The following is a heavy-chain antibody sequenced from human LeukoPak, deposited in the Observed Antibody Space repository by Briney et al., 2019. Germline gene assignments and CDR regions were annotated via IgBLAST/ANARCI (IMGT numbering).Heavy chain of an antibody. V-gene: IGHV3-48*04. J-gene: IGHJ4*02. CDR1: GFTFSSYS. D-gene: IGHD5-12*01. Sequence: GGSLRLSCAASGFTFSSYSMNWVRQAPGKGLEWVSYISSSSSTIYYADSVKGRFTISRDNAKNSLYLQMNSLRAEDTAVYYCARNLVAMINFFDYWGQGTLVTVSS. CDR3: ARNLVAMINFFDY. CDR2: ISSSSSTI.